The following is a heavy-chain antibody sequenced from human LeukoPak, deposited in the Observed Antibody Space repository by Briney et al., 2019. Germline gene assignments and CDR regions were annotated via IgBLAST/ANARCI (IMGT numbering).Heavy chain of an antibody. D-gene: IGHD1-26*01. V-gene: IGHV1-2*02. CDR2: INPNRGAT. CDR3: ARDIGPEGIVGATFDY. J-gene: IGHJ4*02. Sequence: GASVKVSCKASGYTFTDYYMHWVRQAPGQGLEWLGWINPNRGATNYAQQFQGRVTMTRDTSISTAYMELSRLRSDDTAVYYCARDIGPEGIVGATFDYWGQGALLTVSS. CDR1: GYTFTDYY.